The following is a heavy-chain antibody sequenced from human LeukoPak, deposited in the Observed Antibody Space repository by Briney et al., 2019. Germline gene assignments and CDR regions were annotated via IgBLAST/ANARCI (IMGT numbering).Heavy chain of an antibody. J-gene: IGHJ4*02. D-gene: IGHD5-18*01. CDR2: IYYSGST. Sequence: PSQTLSLTCTVSGGSISSGDYYWSWIRQPPGKGLEWIGYIYYSGSTYYNPSLKSRVTISIDTSSNQFSLRLNSMTAADTAVYYCARVLRAASWRSYDYWGQGSLVTVSS. CDR1: GGSISSGDYY. V-gene: IGHV4-30-4*01. CDR3: ARVLRAASWRSYDY.